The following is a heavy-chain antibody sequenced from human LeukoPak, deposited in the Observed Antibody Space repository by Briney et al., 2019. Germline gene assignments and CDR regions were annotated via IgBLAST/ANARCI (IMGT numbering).Heavy chain of an antibody. D-gene: IGHD4-17*01. V-gene: IGHV3-7*04. CDR3: VRSTTVINIVHLDY. CDR1: TSTFGNYW. Sequence: GSRRLSCAASTSTFGNYWMNWVRQTPGKGLEWVANIKQDGSEKYYVDSVKGRFTISRDNAKNSLYLEMDSLRAEDTAVYYCVRSTTVINIVHLDYWGQGTVVTVSS. J-gene: IGHJ4*02. CDR2: IKQDGSEK.